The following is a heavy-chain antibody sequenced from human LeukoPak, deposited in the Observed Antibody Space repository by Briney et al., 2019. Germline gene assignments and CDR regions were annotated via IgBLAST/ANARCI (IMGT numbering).Heavy chain of an antibody. J-gene: IGHJ4*02. CDR3: ARDPHKGSGSYDY. CDR1: GFTFSSYS. D-gene: IGHD3-10*01. V-gene: IGHV3-21*01. Sequence: GGSLRLSCAASGFTFSSYSMNWVRQAPGKGLEWVSSISSSSSYIYYADPVKGRFTISRDNAKNSLYLQMNSLRAEDTAVYYCARDPHKGSGSYDYWGQGTLVTVSS. CDR2: ISSSSSYI.